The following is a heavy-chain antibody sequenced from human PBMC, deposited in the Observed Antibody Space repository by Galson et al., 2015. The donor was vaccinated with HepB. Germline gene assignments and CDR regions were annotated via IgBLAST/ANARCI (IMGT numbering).Heavy chain of an antibody. V-gene: IGHV3-30*18. D-gene: IGHD6-13*01. CDR2: ISYGGRNK. CDR1: GFTFSSFG. J-gene: IGHJ4*02. Sequence: SVRLSCAASGFTFSSFGMHWVRQAPGKRLEWVAGISYGGRNKYYADTVKGRFTISRDDSTNTVYLQMNRLRTEDTAVYYCAKDPAGGVQIFYFDFWGQGTLVTFSS. CDR3: AKDPAGGVQIFYFDF.